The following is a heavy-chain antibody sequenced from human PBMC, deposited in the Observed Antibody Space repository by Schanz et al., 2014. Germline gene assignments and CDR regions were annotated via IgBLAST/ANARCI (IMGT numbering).Heavy chain of an antibody. CDR3: ARHGPRYSSSYPHYYYYGLDV. J-gene: IGHJ6*02. V-gene: IGHV4-39*01. D-gene: IGHD6-13*01. CDR2: IYYTGST. Sequence: QLQLQESGPGLVKPSETLSLTCTVSGCSISSSSYFWGWIRQPPGKGLEWIGSIYYTGSTYYNPPLKTRVTISLDPPKNLFSRNLSSMPAADTAVYYCARHGPRYSSSYPHYYYYGLDVWGQGTTVTVSS. CDR1: GCSISSSSYF.